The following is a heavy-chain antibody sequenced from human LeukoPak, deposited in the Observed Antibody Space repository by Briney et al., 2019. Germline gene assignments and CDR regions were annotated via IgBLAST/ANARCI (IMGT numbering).Heavy chain of an antibody. CDR3: AREGLAARRGAFDI. V-gene: IGHV4-59*13. CDR2: IYYSGST. J-gene: IGHJ3*02. D-gene: IGHD6-6*01. CDR1: GGSISSYY. Sequence: SETLSLTCTVSGGSISSYYWSWIRQPPGKGLEWIGYIYYSGSTNYNPSLKSRVTILVDTSKNQFSLRLSSVTAADTAIYYCAREGLAARRGAFDIWGQGTVVSVSS.